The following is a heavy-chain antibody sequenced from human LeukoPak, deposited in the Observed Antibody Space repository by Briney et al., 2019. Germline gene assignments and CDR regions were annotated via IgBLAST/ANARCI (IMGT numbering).Heavy chain of an antibody. D-gene: IGHD3-3*01. CDR1: GFTFSSYA. CDR2: ISGSGGST. Sequence: GGSLRLSCAASGFTFSSYAMSWVRQAPGKGLEGVSAISGSGGSTYYADSVKGRFTISRDNSKNTLYLQMNSLRAEDTAVYYCAKSPYDFWSGYYYFDYWGQGTLVTVSS. J-gene: IGHJ4*02. V-gene: IGHV3-23*01. CDR3: AKSPYDFWSGYYYFDY.